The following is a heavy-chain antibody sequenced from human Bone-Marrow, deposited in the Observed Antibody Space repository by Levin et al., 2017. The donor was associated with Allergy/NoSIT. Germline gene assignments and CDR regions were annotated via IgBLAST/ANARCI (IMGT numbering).Heavy chain of an antibody. D-gene: IGHD4-23*01. CDR1: GGSISNHY. CDR3: ARDYGGPQSTYNWFDP. J-gene: IGHJ5*02. V-gene: IGHV4-59*11. Sequence: SETLSLTCTVSGGSISNHYWTWIRQPPGKGLEWIGYVYYNGRANFNPSLKSRVTISLDTSKNQFSLRLTSVTAADTAVYYCARDYGGPQSTYNWFDPWGQGTLVTVSS. CDR2: VYYNGRA.